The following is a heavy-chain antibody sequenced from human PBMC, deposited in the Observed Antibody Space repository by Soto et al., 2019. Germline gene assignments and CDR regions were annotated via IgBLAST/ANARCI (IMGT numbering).Heavy chain of an antibody. J-gene: IGHJ6*03. CDR3: AKGKTVTDYYSYYMDV. CDR1: GYTFTSYA. D-gene: IGHD4-4*01. CDR2: INAGNGNT. Sequence: ASVKVSCKASGYTFTSYAMHWVRQAPGQRLEWMGWINAGNGNTKYSQKFQGRVTITRDTSASTAYMELSSLRSEDTAVYYCAKGKTVTDYYSYYMDVWGKGTTVTVSS. V-gene: IGHV1-3*01.